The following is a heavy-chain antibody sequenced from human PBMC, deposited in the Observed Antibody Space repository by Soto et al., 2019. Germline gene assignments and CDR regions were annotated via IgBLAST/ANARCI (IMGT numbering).Heavy chain of an antibody. CDR3: AKSFYDSSGFDS. V-gene: IGHV3-23*01. D-gene: IGHD3-22*01. CDR1: GFTFRSYA. Sequence: GGSLRLSCAASGFTFRSYAPSWVRQAPGKGLEWVSTVSDTGLSTYYAGSVTGRFTISRDNSRNTLYLQMNGLRAEDTAVYYCAKSFYDSSGFDSWGLGTLVTVSS. CDR2: VSDTGLST. J-gene: IGHJ5*01.